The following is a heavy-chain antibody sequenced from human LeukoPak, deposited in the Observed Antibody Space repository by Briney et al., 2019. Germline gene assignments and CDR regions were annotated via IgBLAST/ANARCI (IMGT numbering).Heavy chain of an antibody. D-gene: IGHD3-22*01. V-gene: IGHV4-59*01. CDR3: ARSYYYESSGYSAFDI. CDR2: IYYSGST. Sequence: SETLSLTCTVSGTSISNYYWSWIRQPPGKGLEWIGYIYYSGSTNYNPSLKSRVTISVDTSKNQFSLKLSSVTAADTAVYYCARSYYYESSGYSAFDIWGQGTMVTVSS. J-gene: IGHJ3*02. CDR1: GTSISNYY.